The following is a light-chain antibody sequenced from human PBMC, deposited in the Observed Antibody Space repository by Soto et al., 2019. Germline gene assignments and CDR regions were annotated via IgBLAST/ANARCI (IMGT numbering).Light chain of an antibody. CDR2: GAS. V-gene: IGKV1-5*01. Sequence: DIPLTQSPPTLSASVGDRVTITCRASQSIRYYLAWYQQMPGKAPKLLIYGASSLQSGVPSRFSGSGSGTEFPLTISNLQPDDFATYFCQHHNSYSQTFGRGTKVEI. J-gene: IGKJ1*01. CDR1: QSIRYY. CDR3: QHHNSYSQT.